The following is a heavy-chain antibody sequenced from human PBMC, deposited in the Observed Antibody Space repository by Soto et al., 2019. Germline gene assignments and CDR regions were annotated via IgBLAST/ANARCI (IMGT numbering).Heavy chain of an antibody. J-gene: IGHJ6*02. Sequence: PGGSLRLSCAASGFTFSGSAMHWVRQASGKGLEWVGRIRSKANSYATAYAASVKGRFTISRDDSKNTAYLQMNSLKTEDTAVYYCTSVGKDGYNSRYYYYGMDVWGQGTTVTVSS. CDR1: GFTFSGSA. CDR3: TSVGKDGYNSRYYYYGMDV. CDR2: IRSKANSYAT. D-gene: IGHD5-12*01. V-gene: IGHV3-73*01.